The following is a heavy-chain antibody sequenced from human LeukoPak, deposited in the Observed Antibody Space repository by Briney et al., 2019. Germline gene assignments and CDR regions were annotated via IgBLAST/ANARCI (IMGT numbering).Heavy chain of an antibody. D-gene: IGHD3-9*01. CDR3: ARVSHFDWPYYYYYYMDA. CDR2: IKQDGSEK. CDR1: GFTFSSYW. J-gene: IGHJ6*03. V-gene: IGHV3-7*01. Sequence: PGGSLRLSCAASGFTFSSYWMSWVHQAPGKGLEWVANIKQDGSEKYYVDSVKGRFTISRDNAKNSLYLRMNSLRAEDTAVYYCARVSHFDWPYYYYYYMDAWGKGTTVTVSS.